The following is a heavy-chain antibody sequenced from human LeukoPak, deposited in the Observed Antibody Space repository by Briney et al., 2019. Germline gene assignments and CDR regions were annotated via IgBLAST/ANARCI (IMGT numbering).Heavy chain of an antibody. CDR1: GGSISSSSYY. Sequence: SETLSLTCTVSGGSISSSSYYWGWIRQPPGKGLEWIGSIYYSGSTYYNPSLKSRVTISVDTSKNQFSLKLSSVTAADTAVYYCARFYYYDSSGFGYWGQGTLVTVSS. D-gene: IGHD3-22*01. CDR3: ARFYYYDSSGFGY. J-gene: IGHJ4*02. CDR2: IYYSGST. V-gene: IGHV4-39*01.